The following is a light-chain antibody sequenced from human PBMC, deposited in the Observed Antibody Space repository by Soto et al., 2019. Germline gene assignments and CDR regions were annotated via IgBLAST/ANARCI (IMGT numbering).Light chain of an antibody. CDR1: ESISSW. V-gene: IGKV1-5*03. Sequence: DIQMTQSPSTLSASVGDRVTISCRASESISSWLAWYQQKPGKAPNLLIYKASSLESGVPSRFSGSGSGTAFTRTISSLQPDDFATYYCQQYNSYPWTFGQGTKVEIK. CDR2: KAS. J-gene: IGKJ1*01. CDR3: QQYNSYPWT.